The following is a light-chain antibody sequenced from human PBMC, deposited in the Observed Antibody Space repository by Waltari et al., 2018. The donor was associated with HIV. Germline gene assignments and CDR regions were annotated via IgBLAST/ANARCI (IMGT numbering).Light chain of an antibody. V-gene: IGLV1-47*01. J-gene: IGLJ1*01. CDR1: SSNIGSNY. CDR3: AAWDDSLSGYV. Sequence: QSVLTQPPSASGTPGQRATIPCSGGSSNIGSNYVFWYQLLPGTAPKLLVYRNDQRPSGVPDRLSGSKSGTSASLAISGLRSEDEADYYCAAWDDSLSGYVFGTGTKVTVL. CDR2: RND.